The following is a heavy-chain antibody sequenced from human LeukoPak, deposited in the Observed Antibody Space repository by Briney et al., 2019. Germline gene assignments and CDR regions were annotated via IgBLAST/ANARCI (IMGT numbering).Heavy chain of an antibody. V-gene: IGHV4-34*01. CDR1: GGSFSGYY. J-gene: IGHJ4*02. CDR2: INHSGST. D-gene: IGHD3-22*01. Sequence: SETLSLTCAVYGGSFSGYYWSWIRQPPGKGLEWIGEINHSGSTNYNPSLKSRVTISVDTSKNQFSLKLSSVTAADTAGYYCATLYDSSGYFHFWGQGTLVTVSS. CDR3: ATLYDSSGYFHF.